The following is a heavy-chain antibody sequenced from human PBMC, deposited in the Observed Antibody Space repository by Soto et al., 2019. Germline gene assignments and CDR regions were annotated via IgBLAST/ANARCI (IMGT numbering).Heavy chain of an antibody. V-gene: IGHV4-31*03. Sequence: QVQLQESGPGLVKPSQTMSLTCTVSGGSISSGGYYWSWIRQNPGKGLEWIGYIYYSGTYYNPSLKSRGTISVDTSKNQFSLKLSSVTAADTAVYYCAIRNGSGSYYVDYWGQGTLVTVSS. D-gene: IGHD3-10*01. CDR1: GGSISSGGYY. J-gene: IGHJ4*02. CDR2: IYYSGT. CDR3: AIRNGSGSYYVDY.